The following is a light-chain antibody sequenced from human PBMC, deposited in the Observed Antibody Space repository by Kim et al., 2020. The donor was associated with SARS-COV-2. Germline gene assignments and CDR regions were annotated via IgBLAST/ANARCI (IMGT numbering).Light chain of an antibody. CDR2: NAA. CDR3: HQYAYSPLT. Sequence: ELVLTQSPGTLSLSPGEGATLSCRASHSVGNNYLAWYQHIPGQAPRLLIYNAASRDTGIPDRFRGSGSGTDFTLTINRLEPDDFAVYYCHQYAYSPLTFGGGTKVDIK. V-gene: IGKV3-20*01. J-gene: IGKJ4*01. CDR1: HSVGNNY.